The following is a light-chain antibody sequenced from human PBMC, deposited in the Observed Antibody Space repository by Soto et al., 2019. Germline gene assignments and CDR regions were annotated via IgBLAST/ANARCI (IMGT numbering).Light chain of an antibody. J-gene: IGKJ1*01. CDR3: HQTASNPWT. Sequence: DTQMTQSPFSLSASVGDGVTITFRASQSISTHLNWYQQKLGKAPKLLIYAASNLQSGVPSRFSGSGSGTDFTLTISSLQLEDFATYYCHQTASNPWTFGQGTKVAI. CDR2: AAS. V-gene: IGKV1-39*01. CDR1: QSISTH.